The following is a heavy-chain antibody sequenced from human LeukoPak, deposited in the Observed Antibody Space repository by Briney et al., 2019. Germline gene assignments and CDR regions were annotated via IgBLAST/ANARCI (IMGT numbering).Heavy chain of an antibody. CDR2: IHPNIGGR. CDR3: ARLTGGSETN. V-gene: IGHV1-2*02. D-gene: IGHD1-14*01. Sequence: ASVKVSCKASGYTFTDYHIHWVRQAPGQGPKWMGWIHPNIGGRNYAQKFEGRVTMSRDTSISTVYMELSSLRSDDTAMYYCARLTGGSETNWGQGTLVTVSA. J-gene: IGHJ4*02. CDR1: GYTFTDYH.